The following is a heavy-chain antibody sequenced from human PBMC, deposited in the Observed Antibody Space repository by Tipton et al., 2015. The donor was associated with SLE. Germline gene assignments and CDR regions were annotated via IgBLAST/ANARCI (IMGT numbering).Heavy chain of an antibody. Sequence: LRLSCTVSGGSISSGSYYWSWIRQPAGKGLEWIGRIYTSGSTNYNPSLKSRVTISVDTSKNQFSLKLSSVTAADTAVYYCARGRTIFGVPSTDYWGQGTLVTVSS. CDR3: ARGRTIFGVPSTDY. V-gene: IGHV4-61*02. CDR1: GGSISSGSYY. J-gene: IGHJ4*02. D-gene: IGHD3-3*01. CDR2: IYTSGST.